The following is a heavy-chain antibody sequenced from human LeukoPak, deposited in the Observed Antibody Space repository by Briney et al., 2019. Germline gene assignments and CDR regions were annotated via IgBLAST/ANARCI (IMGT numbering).Heavy chain of an antibody. CDR2: IFYGGHT. J-gene: IGHJ4*02. CDR3: ATMAVTTFHFDS. D-gene: IGHD4-17*01. V-gene: IGHV4-31*03. CDR1: GDSISNINYF. Sequence: SQTLSLTCTVSGDSISNINYFWSWLRQHPGKGLEWLGSIFYGGHTFYNPSLRSRLVISLARSTDQFPLDVVSVNAADTAIYYCATMAVTTFHFDSWGQGTLITVSS.